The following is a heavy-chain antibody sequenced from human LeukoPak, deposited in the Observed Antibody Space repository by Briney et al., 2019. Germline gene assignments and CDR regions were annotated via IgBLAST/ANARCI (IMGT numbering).Heavy chain of an antibody. V-gene: IGHV4-59*01. CDR2: IYYSGST. Sequence: SETLSLTCTVSGGSISSYYWSWIRQPPGKGLEWIGYIYYSGSTNYKPSLKSRVTISVDTSKNQFSLKLGSVTAADTAVYYCARGGYYGSGNDFRFDPWGQGTLVTVSS. CDR3: ARGGYYGSGNDFRFDP. D-gene: IGHD3-10*01. CDR1: GGSISSYY. J-gene: IGHJ5*02.